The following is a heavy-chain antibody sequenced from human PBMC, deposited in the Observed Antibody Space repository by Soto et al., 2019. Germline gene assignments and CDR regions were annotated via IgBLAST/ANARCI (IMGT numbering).Heavy chain of an antibody. D-gene: IGHD4-4*01. J-gene: IGHJ4*02. Sequence: EVRLLESGGGLVKPGGSLRLSCATSGLTFSNYAMSWVRQAPGGGLEWVSSMSGSSSTTYYADSVRGRFTISRDRSKNTLYLQMSSLRAEDTALYYCARHQYNSNLFDYWGQGTLVTVSS. CDR3: ARHQYNSNLFDY. CDR2: MSGSSSTT. V-gene: IGHV3-23*01. CDR1: GLTFSNYA.